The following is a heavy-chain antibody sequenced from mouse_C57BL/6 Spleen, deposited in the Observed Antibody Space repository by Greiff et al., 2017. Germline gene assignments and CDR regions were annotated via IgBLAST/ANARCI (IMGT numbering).Heavy chain of an antibody. V-gene: IGHV1-52*01. CDR3: ARSLLLYAMDY. D-gene: IGHD2-10*01. J-gene: IGHJ4*01. CDR1: GYTFTSYW. CDR2: IDPSDSAT. Sequence: VQLQQPGAELVRPGSSVKLSCKASGYTFTSYWMHWVKQRPIQGLEWIGNIDPSDSATHYNQKFKDKATLTVDKSSSTAYMQLSSLTSEDSAVYYCARSLLLYAMDYWGQGTSVTVSS.